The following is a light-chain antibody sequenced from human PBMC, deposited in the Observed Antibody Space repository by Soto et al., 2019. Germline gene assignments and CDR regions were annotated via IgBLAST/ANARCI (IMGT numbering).Light chain of an antibody. CDR3: QQYGSYLT. CDR1: QSVSSSY. V-gene: IGKV3-20*01. J-gene: IGKJ1*01. CDR2: GAS. Sequence: EIVLTQSPGTLSLSPGERATLSCRASQSVSSSYLAWYQQQPGQAPRLLIYGASSRVTGLPDRFSGSGSGTYFPLTISRLEPDDFAVYYCQQYGSYLTFGQGTKVEIK.